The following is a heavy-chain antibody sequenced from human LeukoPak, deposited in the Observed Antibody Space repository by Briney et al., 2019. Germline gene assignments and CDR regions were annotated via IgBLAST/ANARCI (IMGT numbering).Heavy chain of an antibody. V-gene: IGHV1-69*04. Sequence: GASVKVSCKASGGTFSSYAISWVRQAPGQGLEWMGRIIPILGIANYAQKFQGRVTITADKSTSTAYMELSSLRSGDTAVYYCARERGPYYYDSDFAFDIWGQGTMVTVSS. D-gene: IGHD3-22*01. CDR3: ARERGPYYYDSDFAFDI. CDR2: IIPILGIA. CDR1: GGTFSSYA. J-gene: IGHJ3*02.